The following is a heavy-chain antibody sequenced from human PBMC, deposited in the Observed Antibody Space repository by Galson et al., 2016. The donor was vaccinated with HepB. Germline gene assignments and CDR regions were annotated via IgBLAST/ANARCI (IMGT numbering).Heavy chain of an antibody. D-gene: IGHD4/OR15-4a*01. CDR2: ISGNGGTT. V-gene: IGHV3-64D*06. CDR3: ARDGRQDRCSIFDC. J-gene: IGHJ4*02. Sequence: ISGNGGTTHYPDSVKGRFTISRDNSKNTLYLQMSSLRTDDTALYYCARDGRQDRCSIFDCWGQGTLVTVSS.